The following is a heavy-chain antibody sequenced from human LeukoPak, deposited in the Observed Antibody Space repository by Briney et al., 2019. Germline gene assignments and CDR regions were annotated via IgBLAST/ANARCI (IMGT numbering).Heavy chain of an antibody. CDR3: ATLITLDAFDI. J-gene: IGHJ3*02. CDR1: GGSISSGGYY. CDR2: IYYSGST. D-gene: IGHD3-22*01. V-gene: IGHV4-31*03. Sequence: SQTLSLTCTVSGGSISSGGYYWSWIRQHPGKGLEWIGYIYYSGSTYYSPSLKSRVTISVDTSKNQFSLKLSSVTAADTAVYYCATLITLDAFDIWSQGTMVTVSS.